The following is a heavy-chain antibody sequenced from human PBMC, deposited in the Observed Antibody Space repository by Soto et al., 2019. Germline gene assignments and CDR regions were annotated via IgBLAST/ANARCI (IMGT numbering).Heavy chain of an antibody. D-gene: IGHD3-10*01. CDR2: IWYDGSNK. V-gene: IGHV3-33*01. CDR3: ARASVVRGVIPYYYYYYYMDV. Sequence: GGSLRLSCAASGFTFSSYGMHWVRQAPGKGLEWVAVIWYDGSNKYYADSVKGRFTISRDNSKNTLYLQMNSLRAEDTAVYYCARASVVRGVIPYYYYYYYMDVWGKGTTVTVSS. CDR1: GFTFSSYG. J-gene: IGHJ6*03.